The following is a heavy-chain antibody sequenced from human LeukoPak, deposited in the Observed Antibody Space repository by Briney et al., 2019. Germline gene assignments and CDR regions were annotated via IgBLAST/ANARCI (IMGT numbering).Heavy chain of an antibody. V-gene: IGHV4-34*01. CDR2: INHSGST. CDR1: GGSSSGYY. D-gene: IGHD3-9*01. Sequence: KSSETLSLTCAVYGGSSSGYYWSWIRQPPGKGLEWIGEINHSGSTNYNPSLKSRVTISVDTSKNQFSLKLSSVTAADTAVYYCARRGLRYFDWLHFYMDVWGKGTTVTVSS. CDR3: ARRGLRYFDWLHFYMDV. J-gene: IGHJ6*03.